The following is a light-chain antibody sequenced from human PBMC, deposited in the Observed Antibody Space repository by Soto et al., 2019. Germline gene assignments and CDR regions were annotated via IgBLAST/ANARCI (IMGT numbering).Light chain of an antibody. CDR1: QSISSW. J-gene: IGKJ2*01. CDR3: QQYNSSYT. Sequence: DIQMTQSPSTLSASVGDRVTITCRASQSISSWLAWYQQKPGKAPKLLIYKASSLESGVPSRFSGSGSGTEFTRTISSLQPDDFATYYCQQYNSSYTFGQGTKLEIK. CDR2: KAS. V-gene: IGKV1-5*03.